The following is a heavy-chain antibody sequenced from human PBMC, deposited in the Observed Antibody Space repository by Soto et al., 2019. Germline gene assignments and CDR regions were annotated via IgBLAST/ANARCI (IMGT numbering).Heavy chain of an antibody. D-gene: IGHD3-10*01. CDR2: IMKDGGEK. CDR1: GFTFSGYW. J-gene: IGHJ4*01. CDR3: ARDRDYCKADY. V-gene: IGHV3-7*01. Sequence: GGSLRLSCAASGFTFSGYWMGWVRQAPGKGLEWVASIMKDGGEKKYVDSVRGRFTISRDNVQNSLFLQMDSLRVEDTAVYYCARDRDYCKADYWGQGTLVTVSS.